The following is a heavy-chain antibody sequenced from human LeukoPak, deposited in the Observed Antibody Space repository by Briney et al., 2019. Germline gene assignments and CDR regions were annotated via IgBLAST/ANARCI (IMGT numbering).Heavy chain of an antibody. CDR1: GFTFSSYS. J-gene: IGHJ4*02. CDR3: ARGGATLYYFDY. D-gene: IGHD1-26*01. V-gene: IGHV3-21*01. Sequence: GGSLRLSCAASGFTFSSYSMNWVRQAPGRGLEWVSSITSRSSYIYYADSVKGRFTISRDNANSSLYLRMNSLRAEDTAVYFCARGGATLYYFDYWGQGTLVTVSS. CDR2: ITSRSSYI.